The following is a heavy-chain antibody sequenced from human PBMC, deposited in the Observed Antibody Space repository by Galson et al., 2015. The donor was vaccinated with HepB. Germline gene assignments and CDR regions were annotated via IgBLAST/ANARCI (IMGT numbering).Heavy chain of an antibody. V-gene: IGHV3-13*01. CDR3: VRGGDRAHYGSGSSRAFDY. J-gene: IGHJ4*02. Sequence: SLRLSCAASGFTFSSYDMHWVRQVTGKGLEWVSAIGTAGDTYYPGSVKGRFTISRENAKNSLYLQMNSLRAGDTAVYYCVRGGDRAHYGSGSSRAFDYWGQGTLVTVSS. CDR2: IGTAGDT. CDR1: GFTFSSYD. D-gene: IGHD3-10*01.